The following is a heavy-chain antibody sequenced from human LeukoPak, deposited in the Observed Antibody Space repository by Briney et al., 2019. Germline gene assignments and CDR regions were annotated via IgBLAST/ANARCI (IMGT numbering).Heavy chain of an antibody. CDR3: VRVGSVAGSDYLDY. D-gene: IGHD6-19*01. J-gene: IGHJ4*02. CDR2: SRNKAKSYTT. V-gene: IGHV3-72*01. Sequence: GGSLRLSCVLSGFTFSDHLLDWVRQAPGKGLEWVGRSRNKAKSYTTEYAASVKGRFTISRDDSKNSLYLQMNSLKTEDTAVYYCVRVGSVAGSDYLDYWGQGTLVTVSS. CDR1: GFTFSDHL.